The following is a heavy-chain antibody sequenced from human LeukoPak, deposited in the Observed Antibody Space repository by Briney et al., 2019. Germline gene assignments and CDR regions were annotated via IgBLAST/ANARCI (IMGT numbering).Heavy chain of an antibody. J-gene: IGHJ3*02. V-gene: IGHV3-48*03. Sequence: GGSLRLSCTASGFTFSDYAMSWVRQAPGKGLEWVSYISSSGSTIYYADSVKGRFTISRDNAKNSLYLQMNSLRAEDTAVYYCARGKIQLWFGAFDIWGQGTMVTVSS. CDR1: GFTFSDYA. D-gene: IGHD5-18*01. CDR3: ARGKIQLWFGAFDI. CDR2: ISSSGSTI.